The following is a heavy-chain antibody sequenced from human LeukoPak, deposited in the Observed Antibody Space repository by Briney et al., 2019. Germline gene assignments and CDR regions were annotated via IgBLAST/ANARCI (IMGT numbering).Heavy chain of an antibody. CDR2: IIPIFGTA. CDR1: GGTFSSYA. CDR3: ARDRRPGPWYYDSSGYYENWFDP. Sequence: SVKVSCKASGGTFSSYAISWVRQAPGQGLEWMGGIIPIFGTANYAQKFQGRATITADESTSTAYMELSSLRSEDTAVYYCARDRRPGPWYYDSSGYYENWFDPWGQGTLVTVSS. V-gene: IGHV1-69*13. J-gene: IGHJ5*02. D-gene: IGHD3-22*01.